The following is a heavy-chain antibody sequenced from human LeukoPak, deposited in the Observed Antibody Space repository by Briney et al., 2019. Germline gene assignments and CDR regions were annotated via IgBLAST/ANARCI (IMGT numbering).Heavy chain of an antibody. CDR3: ARGRWTATETTYYLDY. J-gene: IGHJ4*02. CDR2: INAGNGKP. CDR1: GYSFSDYA. V-gene: IGHV1-3*01. D-gene: IGHD4-17*01. Sequence: ASVKVSCKASGYSFSDYAIQWVRQAPGQRLEWMGWINAGNGKPKYSQNFQGRGTITRDRSASTAYMELSSLRSEDTSIYYCARGRWTATETTYYLDYWGQGTLVTVSS.